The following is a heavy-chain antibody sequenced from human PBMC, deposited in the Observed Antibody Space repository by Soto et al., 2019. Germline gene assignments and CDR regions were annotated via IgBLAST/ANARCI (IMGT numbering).Heavy chain of an antibody. V-gene: IGHV1-69*13. CDR1: GGTFSSYA. CDR3: AALFWSGYSAYYYGMDV. CDR2: IIPIFGTA. D-gene: IGHD3-3*01. J-gene: IGHJ6*02. Sequence: GASVKVSCKASGGTFSSYAISWVRQAPGQGLEWMGGIIPIFGTANYAQKFQGRVTITAGESTSTAYMELSSLRSEDTAVYYCAALFWSGYSAYYYGMDVWGQGTTVTVSS.